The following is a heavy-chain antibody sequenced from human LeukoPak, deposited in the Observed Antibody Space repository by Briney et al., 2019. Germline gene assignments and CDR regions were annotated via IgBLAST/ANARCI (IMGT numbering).Heavy chain of an antibody. J-gene: IGHJ4*02. Sequence: ASVNVSCKASGYTFTGYYMHWVRQAPGQGLEWMGWINPNSGGTNYAQKFQGRVTMTRDTSISTGYMELSRLRSDDTAVYYCARDHSSGWYGDYWGQGTLVTVSS. CDR2: INPNSGGT. CDR1: GYTFTGYY. V-gene: IGHV1-2*02. CDR3: ARDHSSGWYGDY. D-gene: IGHD6-19*01.